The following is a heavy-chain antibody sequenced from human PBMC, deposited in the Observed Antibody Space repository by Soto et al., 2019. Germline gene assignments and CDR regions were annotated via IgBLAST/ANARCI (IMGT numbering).Heavy chain of an antibody. V-gene: IGHV4-61*01. CDR2: VYYSGTI. CDR1: GGSISSDSYC. CDR3: ATYDSGGKFDF. D-gene: IGHD3-22*01. J-gene: IGHJ4*02. Sequence: PSETLSLTCTVSGGSISSDSYCWSWIRQPPGKGLEWTGYVYYSGTINNNPSLKGRVSISVDTSKNQFSLKLISVTAADTAVYYCATYDSGGKFDFWGQGTLVTVSS.